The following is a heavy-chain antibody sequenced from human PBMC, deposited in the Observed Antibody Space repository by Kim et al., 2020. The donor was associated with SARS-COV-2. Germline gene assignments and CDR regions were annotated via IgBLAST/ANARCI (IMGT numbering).Heavy chain of an antibody. J-gene: IGHJ6*02. V-gene: IGHV3-49*03. Sequence: GGSLRLSCTASGFTFGDYAMSWFRQAPGKGLEWVGCIRSKAYGGTTEYAASVKGRFTISRDDSKSIAYLQMNSLKTEDTAVYYCTNIAVAGDYNYYYGMDVWGQGTTVTVSS. CDR3: TNIAVAGDYNYYYGMDV. CDR1: GFTFGDYA. CDR2: IRSKAYGGTT. D-gene: IGHD6-19*01.